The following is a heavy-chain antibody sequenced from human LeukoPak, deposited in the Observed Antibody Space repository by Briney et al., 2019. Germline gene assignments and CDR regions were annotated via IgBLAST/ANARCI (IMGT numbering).Heavy chain of an antibody. CDR2: IIPIFGTA. V-gene: IGHV1-69*01. J-gene: IGHJ5*02. Sequence: SVNVSCKASVGTFSRYAISWVRQAPGQGLEWMGGIIPIFGTANYAQKFQGRVTITADESTSTAYMELSSLRSEDTAVYYCAREWGATVTTARVLGWFDPWGQGTLVTVSS. D-gene: IGHD4-17*01. CDR1: VGTFSRYA. CDR3: AREWGATVTTARVLGWFDP.